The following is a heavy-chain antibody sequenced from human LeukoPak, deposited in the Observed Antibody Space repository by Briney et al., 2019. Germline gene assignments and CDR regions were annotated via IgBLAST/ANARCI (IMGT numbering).Heavy chain of an antibody. CDR2: IDTGGDNT. V-gene: IGHV3-23*01. CDR3: ARESSGYYLDY. CDR1: GLTFSTYA. D-gene: IGHD6-25*01. Sequence: GGSLRLSCAASGLTFSTYAMAWVRQAPGKGLEWVATIDTGGDNTYYADSVKGRFTISRDDSKNTLYLQMNSLRAEDTAVYYCARESSGYYLDYWGQGTLVTVSS. J-gene: IGHJ4*02.